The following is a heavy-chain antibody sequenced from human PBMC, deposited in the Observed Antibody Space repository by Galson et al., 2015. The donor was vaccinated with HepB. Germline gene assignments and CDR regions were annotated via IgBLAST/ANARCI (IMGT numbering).Heavy chain of an antibody. V-gene: IGHV3-23*01. D-gene: IGHD1-26*01. CDR2: ISGSGGST. J-gene: IGHJ4*02. Sequence: SLRLSCAASGFTFSSYAMSWVRQAPGKGLEWVSAISGSGGSTYYADSVKGRFTISRDNSKNTLYLQMNSLRAEDTAVYYCAKSGGGATKGAVDYWGQGTLVTVSS. CDR3: AKSGGGATKGAVDY. CDR1: GFTFSSYA.